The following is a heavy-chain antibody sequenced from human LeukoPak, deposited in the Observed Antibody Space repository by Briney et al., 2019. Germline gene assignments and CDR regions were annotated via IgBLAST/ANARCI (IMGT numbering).Heavy chain of an antibody. CDR2: IYYSGST. CDR3: ASLGIAARPAY. CDR1: GGSISSSSYY. D-gene: IGHD6-6*01. V-gene: IGHV4-39*01. J-gene: IGHJ4*02. Sequence: SETLSLTCTVSGGSISSSSYYWGWIRQPPGKGLEWIGSIYYSGSTYYNPSLKSRVTISVDTSKNQFSLKLSSVTAADTAVYYCASLGIAARPAYWGQGTLVTVSS.